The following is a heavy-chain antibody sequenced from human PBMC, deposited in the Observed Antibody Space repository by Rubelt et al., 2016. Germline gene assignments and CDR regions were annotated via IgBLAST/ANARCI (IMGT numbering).Heavy chain of an antibody. CDR3: ARVTTVTNDNWFDP. CDR1: GYSFTSYW. CDR2: IYPGDSDT. V-gene: IGHV5-51*01. Sequence: EVQLVQSGAEVKKPGESLKIPCKGSGYSFTSYWIGWVRQMPGKGLEWMGIIYPGDSDTRYSPSFQGQVTSSADKATSTAYLHWSSLKASDTAMYYCARVTTVTNDNWFDPWGQGTLVTVSS. J-gene: IGHJ5*02. D-gene: IGHD4-17*01.